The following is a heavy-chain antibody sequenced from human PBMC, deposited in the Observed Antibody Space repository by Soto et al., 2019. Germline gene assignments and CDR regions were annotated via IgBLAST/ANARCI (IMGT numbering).Heavy chain of an antibody. CDR2: INPNSGGT. CDR1: GYTFTGYY. J-gene: IGHJ6*03. D-gene: IGHD6-6*01. V-gene: IGHV1-2*04. CDR3: ARDCSSIAARLLGYYYYYYMDV. Sequence: ASVKVSCKASGYTFTGYYMHWVRQAPGQGLEWMGWINPNSGGTNYAQKFQGWVTMTRDTSISTAYMELSRLRSDDTAVYYCARDCSSIAARLLGYYYYYYMDVWGKGTTVTVSS.